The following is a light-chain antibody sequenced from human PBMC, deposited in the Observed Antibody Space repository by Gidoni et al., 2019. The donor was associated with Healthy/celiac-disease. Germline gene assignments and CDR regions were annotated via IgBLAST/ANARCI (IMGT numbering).Light chain of an antibody. V-gene: IGKV4-1*01. J-gene: IGKJ1*01. CDR3: QQYYSTPWT. Sequence: DIVMTQSPDSLAVSLGERATINCKPSQSVLYSSNNKNYLAWYQQKPGQPPKLLISWASTRESGVPDRFSGSGSGTDFTLTISSLQAEDVAVYYCQQYYSTPWTFGQGTQVEIK. CDR2: WAS. CDR1: QSVLYSSNNKNY.